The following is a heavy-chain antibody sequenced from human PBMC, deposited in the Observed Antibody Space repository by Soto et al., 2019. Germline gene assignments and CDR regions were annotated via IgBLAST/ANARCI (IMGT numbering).Heavy chain of an antibody. D-gene: IGHD1-1*01. CDR3: ARGRYGDY. CDR2: ISAHNGNT. J-gene: IGHJ4*02. CDR1: GYIFTTYG. V-gene: IGHV1-18*01. Sequence: QVHLVQSGAEVKKPGASVKVSCKGSGYIFTTYGITCVRQAPGQGLEWMGWISAHNGNTNYAQKLQGRVTVTRDTSTSTAYIELRNLRSDDTAVYYCARGRYGDYWGQGALVTVSS.